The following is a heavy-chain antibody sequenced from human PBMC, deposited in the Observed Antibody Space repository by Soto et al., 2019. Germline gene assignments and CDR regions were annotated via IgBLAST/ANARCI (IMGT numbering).Heavy chain of an antibody. V-gene: IGHV1-69*12. CDR3: ARESRYCSGGSCYFLPGIDY. CDR1: GGTFSSYA. D-gene: IGHD2-15*01. CDR2: IIPIFGTA. J-gene: IGHJ4*02. Sequence: QVQLVQSGAEVKKPGSSVKVSCKASGGTFSSYAISWVRQAPGQGLEWMGGIIPIFGTANYAQKFQGRVTSTADESTSTAEMERSSLRSEDTAVYYCARESRYCSGGSCYFLPGIDYWGQGTLVTVSS.